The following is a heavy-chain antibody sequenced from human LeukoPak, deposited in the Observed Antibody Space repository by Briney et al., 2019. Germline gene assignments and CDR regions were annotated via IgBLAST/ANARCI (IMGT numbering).Heavy chain of an antibody. Sequence: PSETLSLTCAVYGGSFSGYYWSWIRQPPGKGLEWIGEINHSGSTNYNPSLKSRVTISVDTSKNQFSPKLSSVTAADTAVYYCARGSSKPPRTHNWFDPWGQGTLVTVSS. J-gene: IGHJ5*02. D-gene: IGHD1/OR15-1a*01. V-gene: IGHV4-34*01. CDR1: GGSFSGYY. CDR2: INHSGST. CDR3: ARGSSKPPRTHNWFDP.